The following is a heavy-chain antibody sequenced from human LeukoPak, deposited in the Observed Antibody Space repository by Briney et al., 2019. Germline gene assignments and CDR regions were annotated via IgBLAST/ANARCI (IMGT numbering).Heavy chain of an antibody. V-gene: IGHV3-66*02. CDR2: IYSGGST. Sequence: PGGSLRLSCAASGFTVSSNYMSWVRQAPGKGLAWVSVIYSGGSTYYADSVKGRFTISRDNSKNTLYLQMHSLRAEDTAVYYCAREPIYYYDSSGYVDAWGQGTMVTVSS. CDR1: GFTVSSNY. D-gene: IGHD3-22*01. CDR3: AREPIYYYDSSGYVDA. J-gene: IGHJ3*01.